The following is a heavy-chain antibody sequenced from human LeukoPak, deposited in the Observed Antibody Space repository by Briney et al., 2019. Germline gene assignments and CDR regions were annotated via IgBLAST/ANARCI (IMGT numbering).Heavy chain of an antibody. CDR2: IRYDGTNK. D-gene: IGHD3-22*01. CDR3: AKTPYDSSGYAPRYYYMDV. V-gene: IGHV3-30*02. J-gene: IGHJ6*03. CDR1: GFTFSTSG. Sequence: PGGSLRLSCAASGFTFSTSGLHWVRQAPAPGLEWGTYIRYDGTNKYYANSVKGRFTISRDNSKNTLSLQMNSLRAEDTAVYYCAKTPYDSSGYAPRYYYMDVWGKGTTVTVSS.